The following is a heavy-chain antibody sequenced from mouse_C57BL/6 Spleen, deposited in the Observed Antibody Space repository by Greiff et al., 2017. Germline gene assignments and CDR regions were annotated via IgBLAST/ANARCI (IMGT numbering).Heavy chain of an antibody. Sequence: QVQLKESGPGLVKPSPSLFLTCSITGFPITSGYYWIWIRQSPGKPLEWMGYITHSGETFYNPSLQSPISITRETSTNQFFLQLNSVTTEDTAMYYCAGAVYDYDGFAYWGQGTLVTVSA. V-gene: IGHV12-3*01. CDR2: ITHSGET. CDR1: GFPITSGYY. D-gene: IGHD2-4*01. J-gene: IGHJ3*01. CDR3: AGAVYDYDGFAY.